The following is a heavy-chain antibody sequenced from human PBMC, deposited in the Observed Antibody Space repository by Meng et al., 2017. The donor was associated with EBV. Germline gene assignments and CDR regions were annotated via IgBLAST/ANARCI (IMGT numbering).Heavy chain of an antibody. CDR2: INPNSGGT. V-gene: IGHV1-2*06. D-gene: IGHD6-19*01. Sequence: QGRLVQSGAEVKKPGASVKVSCKASGYTFTGYYMHWVRQAPGQGLEWMGRINPNSGGTNYAQKFQGRVTMTRDTSISTAYMELSRLRSDDTAVYYCARSRSSPDVPLDYWGQGTLVTVSS. J-gene: IGHJ4*02. CDR1: GYTFTGYY. CDR3: ARSRSSPDVPLDY.